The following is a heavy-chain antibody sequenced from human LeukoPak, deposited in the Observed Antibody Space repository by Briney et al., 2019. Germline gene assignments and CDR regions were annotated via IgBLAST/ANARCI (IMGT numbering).Heavy chain of an antibody. CDR3: ARDSSGYYYVGAYYYYGMDV. D-gene: IGHD3-22*01. CDR2: ISSSSSTI. V-gene: IGHV3-48*02. Sequence: PGGSLRLSCAASGFTFSSYSMNWVRQAPGKGLEWVSYISSSSSTIYYADSVKGRFTISRDNAKNSLYLQMNSLRDEDTAVYYCARDSSGYYYVGAYYYYGMDVWGQGTAVTVSS. CDR1: GFTFSSYS. J-gene: IGHJ6*02.